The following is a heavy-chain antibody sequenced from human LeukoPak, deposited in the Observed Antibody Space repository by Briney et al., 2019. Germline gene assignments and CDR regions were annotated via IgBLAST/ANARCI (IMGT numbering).Heavy chain of an antibody. CDR2: IYNDGGT. V-gene: IGHV3-53*05. CDR3: AKELGIAAAGS. Sequence: PGGSLRLSCAASGFTVSSSYMSWVRQAPGKGLEWVSVIYNDGGTYYADSVKGRFTISRDNSKDTLYLQMNSLRAEDTAVYYCAKELGIAAAGSWGQGTLVTVSS. J-gene: IGHJ4*02. CDR1: GFTVSSSY. D-gene: IGHD6-13*01.